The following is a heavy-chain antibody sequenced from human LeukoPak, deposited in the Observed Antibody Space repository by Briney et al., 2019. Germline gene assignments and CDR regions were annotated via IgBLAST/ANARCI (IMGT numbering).Heavy chain of an antibody. Sequence: GGPLRLSRADSRFTFGKCALSSVGQTPGKGVQWISHISVYSNEKYYADSMNYHFTISRDNTNNTLFLQKSRLTAEDTAVYFCAKGRKSCNSVSGHLWYIDVWGRGTMVSVSS. J-gene: IGHJ2*01. CDR1: RFTFGKCA. V-gene: IGHV3-23*01. CDR2: ISVYSNEK. D-gene: IGHD2/OR15-2a*01. CDR3: AKGRKSCNSVSGHLWYIDV.